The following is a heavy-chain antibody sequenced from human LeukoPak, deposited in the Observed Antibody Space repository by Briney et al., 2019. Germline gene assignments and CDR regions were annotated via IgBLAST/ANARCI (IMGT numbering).Heavy chain of an antibody. CDR3: ARGTKRRDGYNPDLAPDY. CDR2: INPSGGST. J-gene: IGHJ4*02. D-gene: IGHD5-24*01. CDR1: GYTFTSYY. Sequence: ASVKVSCKASGYTFTSYYMHWVRQAPGQGLEWMGIINPSGGSTSYAQKFQGRVTMTRDTSTSTVYMELSSLRSEDTAVYYCARGTKRRDGYNPDLAPDYWGQGTLVTVSS. V-gene: IGHV1-46*01.